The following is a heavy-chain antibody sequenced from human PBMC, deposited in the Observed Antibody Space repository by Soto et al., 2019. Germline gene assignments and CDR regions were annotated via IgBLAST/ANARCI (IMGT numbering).Heavy chain of an antibody. CDR3: ARLICLTGTNWFDP. D-gene: IGHD7-27*01. V-gene: IGHV4-30-4*01. Sequence: QVQLQESGPGLVKPSQTLSLTCSVSGGSVSSGEYSWNWIRQPPGKGLEWIGNIHYSGNSYYNQSLQSRVTISLDTSKNQFSLTLSSVTAADTAVYYCARLICLTGTNWFDPWGQGTLVTGSS. J-gene: IGHJ5*02. CDR2: IHYSGNS. CDR1: GGSVSSGEYS.